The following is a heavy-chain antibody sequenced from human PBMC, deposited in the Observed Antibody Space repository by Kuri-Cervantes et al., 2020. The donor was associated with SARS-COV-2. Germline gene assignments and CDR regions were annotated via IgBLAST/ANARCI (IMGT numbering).Heavy chain of an antibody. J-gene: IGHJ6*02. D-gene: IGHD4-11*01. CDR3: ARDKAYSLKDYSNYWNYYYYGMDV. V-gene: IGHV3-21*01. CDR1: GFTFSSYS. Sequence: GESLKISCAASGFTFSSYSMNWVRQAPGKGLEWVSSISSSSSYIYYADSVKGRFTISRDNAKNSLYLQMNSLRAEDTAVYYCARDKAYSLKDYSNYWNYYYYGMDVWGQGTTVTVSS. CDR2: ISSSSSYI.